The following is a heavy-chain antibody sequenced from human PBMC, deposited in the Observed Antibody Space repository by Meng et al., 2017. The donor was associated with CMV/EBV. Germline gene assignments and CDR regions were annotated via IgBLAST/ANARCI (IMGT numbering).Heavy chain of an antibody. J-gene: IGHJ4*02. CDR2: IYWDDDK. V-gene: IGHV2-5*02. D-gene: IGHD6-13*01. Sequence: ITLKEFGPPLVNPTQPLPLPCTFSWFSLSTSGVGVGWIRQPPGKALEWLALIYWDDDKRYSPSLKSRLTITKDTSKNQVVLTMTNMDPVDTATYYCARIAAAGRFDYWGQGTLVTVSS. CDR1: WFSLSTSGVG. CDR3: ARIAAAGRFDY.